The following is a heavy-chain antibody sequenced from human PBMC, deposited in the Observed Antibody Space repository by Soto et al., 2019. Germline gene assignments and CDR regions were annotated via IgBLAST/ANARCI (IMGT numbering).Heavy chain of an antibody. J-gene: IGHJ4*02. CDR3: ARNARGYSGYDEVDY. CDR2: IYPGDSDT. D-gene: IGHD5-12*01. Sequence: PGESLKISCKGSGYSFTSYWIGWVRQVPGKGLEWMGIIYPGDSDTRYIPSFQGQVTISADKSISTAYLQWSSLKASDTAMYYCARNARGYSGYDEVDYWGQGTLLTVSS. V-gene: IGHV5-51*01. CDR1: GYSFTSYW.